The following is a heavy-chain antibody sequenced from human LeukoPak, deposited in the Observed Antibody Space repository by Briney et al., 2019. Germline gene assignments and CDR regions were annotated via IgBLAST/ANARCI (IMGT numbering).Heavy chain of an antibody. V-gene: IGHV1-24*01. D-gene: IGHD6-13*01. CDR3: ATANRSLAAAGHPHWYFDL. Sequence: ASVKVSCKVSGYTLTELSMHWVRQAPGKGLEWMGGFDPEDGETIYAQKFQGRVTMTEDTSTDTAYMEMSSLRSEDTAVYYCATANRSLAAAGHPHWYFDLWGRGTLVTVSS. J-gene: IGHJ2*01. CDR1: GYTLTELS. CDR2: FDPEDGET.